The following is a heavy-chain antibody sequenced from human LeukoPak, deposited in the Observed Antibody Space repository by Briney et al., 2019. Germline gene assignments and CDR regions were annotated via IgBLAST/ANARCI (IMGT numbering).Heavy chain of an antibody. Sequence: ASVKVSCKASGYTFTSYGISWVRQAPGQGLERMGWISAYNGNTNYAQKLQGRVTMTTDTSTSTAYMELRSLRSDDTAVYYCARDPYYYDSSGYYYVFDYWGQGTLVTVSS. D-gene: IGHD3-22*01. CDR1: GYTFTSYG. CDR3: ARDPYYYDSSGYYYVFDY. V-gene: IGHV1-18*01. J-gene: IGHJ4*02. CDR2: ISAYNGNT.